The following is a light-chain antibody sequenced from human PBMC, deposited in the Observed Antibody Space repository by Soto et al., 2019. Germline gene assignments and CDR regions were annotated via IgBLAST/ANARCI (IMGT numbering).Light chain of an antibody. V-gene: IGKV3D-15*01. CDR2: GAS. CDR3: QQYNDWPPYT. Sequence: EIVMTQSPATLSVSAGERATLSCRASQSIGANLAWYQQKPGQAPRLLIYGASIRATGVPARISGSGSGAEFTLTISSLQSEDFAVYYCQQYNDWPPYTFGQGTKLEIK. CDR1: QSIGAN. J-gene: IGKJ2*01.